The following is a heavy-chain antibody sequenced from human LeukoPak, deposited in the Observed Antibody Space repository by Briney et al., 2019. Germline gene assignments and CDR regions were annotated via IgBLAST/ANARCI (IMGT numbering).Heavy chain of an antibody. CDR3: AKGYSSGWYYFDY. Sequence: PGGSLRLSCAASGFTFSSYAMSWVRQAPGKGLEWVSAISGSGGSTYYADSVKGRFTISRDNSKNTLYLQVNSLRAEDTAVYYCAKGYSSGWYYFDYWGQGTLVTVSS. CDR1: GFTFSSYA. CDR2: ISGSGGST. D-gene: IGHD6-19*01. V-gene: IGHV3-23*01. J-gene: IGHJ4*02.